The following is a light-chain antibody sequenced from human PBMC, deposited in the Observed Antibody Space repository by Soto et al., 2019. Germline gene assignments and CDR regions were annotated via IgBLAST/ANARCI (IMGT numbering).Light chain of an antibody. J-gene: IGLJ2*01. CDR2: DVS. CDR1: SSDVGGFNY. CDR3: SSSTSSSTLVL. Sequence: QSVLTQPASVSGSPGQSITISCTGTSSDVGGFNYVSWYQQHPGKAPKLMIFDVSSRPTGVSNRFSGSKSGNTASLTISGLQAEDEADYYCSSSTSSSTLVLFGGGNKVTVL. V-gene: IGLV2-14*01.